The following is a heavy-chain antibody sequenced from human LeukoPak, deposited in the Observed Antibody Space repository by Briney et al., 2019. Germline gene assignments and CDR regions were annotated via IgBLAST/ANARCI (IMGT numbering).Heavy chain of an antibody. D-gene: IGHD3-16*01. Sequence: SQTLSLTCTVSGGSISSGSYYCSSIRQPAGKGLEWIGRIYTSGSTNYNPSLKSRVTISVDTSKNQFSLKLSSVTAADSAVYYCARGFGWFDPWGQGTLVTVSS. CDR2: IYTSGST. J-gene: IGHJ5*02. CDR3: ARGFGWFDP. CDR1: GGSISSGSYY. V-gene: IGHV4-61*02.